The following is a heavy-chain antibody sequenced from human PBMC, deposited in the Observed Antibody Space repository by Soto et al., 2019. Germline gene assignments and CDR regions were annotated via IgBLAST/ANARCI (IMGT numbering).Heavy chain of an antibody. CDR1: GYTFTNYA. CDR3: ARDSQYSTDWQRFDS. CDR2: VNTYNGNP. D-gene: IGHD6-6*01. J-gene: IGHJ4*02. Sequence: QVQLVQSGVEVKKPGASVKVSCKASGYTFTNYAISWVRQAPGQGLEWMGWVNTYNGNPNYAQIFQGRVTMTTDTSTGTAYMELRSLKSADSAVYYCARDSQYSTDWQRFDSWGQGTLVTVSS. V-gene: IGHV1-18*01.